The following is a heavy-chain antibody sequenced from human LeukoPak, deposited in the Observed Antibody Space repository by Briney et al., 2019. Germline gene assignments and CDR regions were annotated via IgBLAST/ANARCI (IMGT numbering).Heavy chain of an antibody. CDR2: IKQDGSDK. CDR3: ARGGGHLDC. V-gene: IGHV3-7*03. J-gene: IGHJ4*02. Sequence: GGSLRLSCAASGLSFSSYWMSWVRQAPGKGLEWVANIKQDGSDKYYLTSVRGRFTISRDNAKNSLFLQMNSLRVEGTAVYYCARGGGHLDCWGQGTLVTVSS. CDR1: GLSFSSYW. D-gene: IGHD4-23*01.